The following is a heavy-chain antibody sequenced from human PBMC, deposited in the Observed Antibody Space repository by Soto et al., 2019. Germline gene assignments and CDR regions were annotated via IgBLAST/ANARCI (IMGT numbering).Heavy chain of an antibody. CDR1: VDAIDNRSYY. CDR2: IYYSGST. CDR3: ARQRTSVVTQAYFDS. V-gene: IGHV4-39*01. Sequence: SETLSLTCTVTVDAIDNRSYYWGWIPQPPGKGLEWIGSIYYSGSTYNNPSLKSRVSMSVDTPKNQFSLKLRSVTAADTALYYCARQRTSVVTQAYFDSWGQGSLVTVS. J-gene: IGHJ4*02. D-gene: IGHD2-21*02.